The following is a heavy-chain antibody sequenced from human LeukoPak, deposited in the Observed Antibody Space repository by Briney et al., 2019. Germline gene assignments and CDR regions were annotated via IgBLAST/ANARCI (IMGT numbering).Heavy chain of an antibody. CDR1: GFTFSSYT. V-gene: IGHV3-30-3*01. J-gene: IGHJ6*02. CDR2: MSSDGNKK. Sequence: GGSLRLSCAASGFTFSSYTMHWVRQAPGKGLEWVAVMSSDGNKKFYAEYVKGRFTISRDNSENTLYLEMNSLRGEDTAVYYCARGDYDLSGSYHYGMDVWGQGTTVTVSS. D-gene: IGHD3-10*01. CDR3: ARGDYDLSGSYHYGMDV.